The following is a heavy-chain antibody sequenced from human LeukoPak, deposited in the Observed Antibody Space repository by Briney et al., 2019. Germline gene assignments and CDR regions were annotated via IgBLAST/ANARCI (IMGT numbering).Heavy chain of an antibody. CDR3: SKEGAYPIITYDS. V-gene: IGHV3-7*01. Sequence: GGSLRLSCAASGFTFSSYWMNWVRQAPGKGLEWVANIKRDGNEKNYVDSVRGRFSISRDNAKNSLYLQMDSLRAEDTAVYYCSKEGAYPIITYDSWGQGALVTVSS. D-gene: IGHD3-10*01. CDR1: GFTFSSYW. CDR2: IKRDGNEK. J-gene: IGHJ5*01.